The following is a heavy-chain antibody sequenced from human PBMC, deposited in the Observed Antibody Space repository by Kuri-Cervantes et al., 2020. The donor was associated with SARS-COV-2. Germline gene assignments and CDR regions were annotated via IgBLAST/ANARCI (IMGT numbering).Heavy chain of an antibody. D-gene: IGHD3-3*01. CDR3: ARMYYDFWSGYYKYYSDY. CDR2: IYYSGST. V-gene: IGHV4-61*01. J-gene: IGHJ4*02. CDR1: GGSISSSSYY. Sequence: SETLSLTCTVSGGSISSSSYYWSWIRQPPGKGLEWIGYIYYSGSTNYNPSLKSRVTISVDTSKNQFSLKLSSVTAADTAVYYCARMYYDFWSGYYKYYSDYWGQGTLVTVSS.